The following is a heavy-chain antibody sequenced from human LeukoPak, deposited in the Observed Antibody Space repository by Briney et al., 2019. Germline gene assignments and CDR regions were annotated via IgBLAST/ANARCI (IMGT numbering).Heavy chain of an antibody. CDR1: GFTFDDYA. CDR3: ARGRSSMVRGYYYYYMDV. Sequence: PGGSLRLSCAASGFTFDDYAMHWVRQPPGKGLEWIGYIYYSGSTNYNPSLKSRVTISVDTSKNQFSLKLSSVTAADTAVYYCARGRSSMVRGYYYYYMDVWGKGTTVTISS. D-gene: IGHD3-10*01. V-gene: IGHV4-59*01. CDR2: IYYSGST. J-gene: IGHJ6*03.